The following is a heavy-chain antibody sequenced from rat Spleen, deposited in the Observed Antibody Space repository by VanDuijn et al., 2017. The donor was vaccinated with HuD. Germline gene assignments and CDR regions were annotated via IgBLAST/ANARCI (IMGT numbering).Heavy chain of an antibody. Sequence: QVQLKESGPGLVQPSETLSLTCTVSGFSLTSYSVSWVRQPPGKGLEWMGRMKYNGDTYYNSALRSRLGISRDTSKSQVFLKLNSLKTEDIATYYCAREDNNFGFDYWGRGVMVTVSS. V-gene: IGHV2S30*01. D-gene: IGHD1-10*01. CDR2: MKYNGDT. CDR3: AREDNNFGFDY. J-gene: IGHJ2*01. CDR1: GFSLTSYS.